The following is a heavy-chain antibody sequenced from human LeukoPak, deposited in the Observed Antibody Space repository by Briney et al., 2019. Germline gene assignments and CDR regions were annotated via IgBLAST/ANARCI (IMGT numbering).Heavy chain of an antibody. CDR3: VRNLDFWGDSEDY. CDR1: GFSFSSYW. Sequence: GGSLRLSCAASGFSFSSYWMHWVRQAPGKGLVWVSRINSDGSITTYADSVKGRFTISRDNAKNTLYLQMNSLRAEDTAVYYCVRNLDFWGDSEDYWGQGTLVTVSS. CDR2: INSDGSIT. J-gene: IGHJ4*02. D-gene: IGHD3-3*01. V-gene: IGHV3-74*01.